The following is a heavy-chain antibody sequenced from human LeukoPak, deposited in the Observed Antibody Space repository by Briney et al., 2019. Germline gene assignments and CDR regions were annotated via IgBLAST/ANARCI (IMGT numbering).Heavy chain of an antibody. CDR2: ISSSGSTI. CDR1: RFTFSNYE. J-gene: IGHJ6*02. CDR3: ARDPSVLRFLEWLPYGMDV. Sequence: PGGSLRLSCAASRFTFSNYEMNWVRQAPGKGLEWVSYISSSGSTIYYADSVKGRFTISRDKAKNSLYLQMNSLRAEDTAVYYCARDPSVLRFLEWLPYGMDVWGQGTTVTVSS. D-gene: IGHD3-3*01. V-gene: IGHV3-48*03.